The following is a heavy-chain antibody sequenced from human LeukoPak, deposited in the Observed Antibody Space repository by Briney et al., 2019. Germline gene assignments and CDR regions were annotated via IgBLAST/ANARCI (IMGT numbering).Heavy chain of an antibody. CDR3: AKVRTGHYFDY. V-gene: IGHV3-11*01. J-gene: IGHJ4*02. D-gene: IGHD1-1*01. CDR2: ISSSGSTI. CDR1: GFTFSDYY. Sequence: GGSLRLSCAASGFTFSDYYMSWIRQAPGKGLEWVSYISSSGSTIYYADSVKGRFTISRDNSNNTLFLQMNSLRAEDTAVYYCAKVRTGHYFDYWGQGTLVTVSS.